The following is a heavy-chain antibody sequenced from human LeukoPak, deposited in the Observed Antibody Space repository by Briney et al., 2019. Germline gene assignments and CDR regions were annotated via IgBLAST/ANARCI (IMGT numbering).Heavy chain of an antibody. V-gene: IGHV1-69*06. CDR1: GGTFSSYA. J-gene: IGHJ4*02. D-gene: IGHD2-2*01. Sequence: GASVKVSCKASGGTFSSYAISWVRQAPGQGLEWMGGIIPIFGTANYAQKVQGRGTMTGDTSISKAYMELSRLRSDDTAVYHCPRGSRYQLLLLDYWAQGTLVTVSS. CDR2: IIPIFGTA. CDR3: PRGSRYQLLLLDY.